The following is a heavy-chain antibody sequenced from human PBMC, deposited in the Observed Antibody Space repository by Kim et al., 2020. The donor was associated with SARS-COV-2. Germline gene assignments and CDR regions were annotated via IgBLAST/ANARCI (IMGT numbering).Heavy chain of an antibody. J-gene: IGHJ4*02. Sequence: ASVKVSCKASGYNFTGYYMHWVRQAPGQGLEWMGRINPNSGGTNYAQQFQGRVTMTRDTSISTAYMELSRLRSDDTAVYYCARVRHSSGWVGVDYWGQGTLVTVSS. CDR1: GYNFTGYY. V-gene: IGHV1-2*06. CDR2: INPNSGGT. CDR3: ARVRHSSGWVGVDY. D-gene: IGHD6-19*01.